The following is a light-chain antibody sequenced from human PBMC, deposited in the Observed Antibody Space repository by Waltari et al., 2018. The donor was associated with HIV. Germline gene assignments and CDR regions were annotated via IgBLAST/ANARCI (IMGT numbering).Light chain of an antibody. CDR2: DTP. V-gene: IGLV1-44*01. CDR1: SSNIGDNP. CDR3: AAWDDSLNGYWV. Sequence: QSVLTQPPSVSGTPGQRVTISCFGSSSNIGDNPVNWYQQLPGTAPKLLIYDTPHRPSGVPARFSGSKSGTSASLAISGLQSEDEADYYCAAWDDSLNGYWVFGGGTTLTVL. J-gene: IGLJ3*02.